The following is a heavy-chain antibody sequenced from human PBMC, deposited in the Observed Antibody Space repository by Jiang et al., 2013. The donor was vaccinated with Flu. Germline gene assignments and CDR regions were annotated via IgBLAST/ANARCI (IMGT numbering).Heavy chain of an antibody. D-gene: IGHD6-19*01. CDR1: GDSVSSNSAA. CDR3: ARDPLRRPSGWSQRPSDNGMDV. V-gene: IGHV6-1*01. CDR2: TYYRSKWYN. Sequence: TSQTLSLTCAISGDSVSSNSAAWNWIRQSPSRGLEWLGRTYYRSKWYNDYAVSVKSRITINPDTSKNQFSLQLNSVTPEDTAVYYCARDPLRRPSGWSQRPSDNGMDVWGQGTTVTVSS. J-gene: IGHJ6*02.